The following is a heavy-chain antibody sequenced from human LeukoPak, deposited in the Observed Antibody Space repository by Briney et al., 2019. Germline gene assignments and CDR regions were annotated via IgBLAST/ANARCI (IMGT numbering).Heavy chain of an antibody. CDR1: GFTFSSYG. V-gene: IGHV3-30*02. CDR2: IRYDGSNK. CDR3: ARGKDGYNSFDY. J-gene: IGHJ4*02. Sequence: GGSLRLSCAASGFTFSSYGMHWVRQAPGKGLEWVAFIRYDGSNKYYADSVKGRFTISRDTAKNSLYLQMNSLRAEDTALYYCARGKDGYNSFDYWGQGTLVTVSS. D-gene: IGHD5-24*01.